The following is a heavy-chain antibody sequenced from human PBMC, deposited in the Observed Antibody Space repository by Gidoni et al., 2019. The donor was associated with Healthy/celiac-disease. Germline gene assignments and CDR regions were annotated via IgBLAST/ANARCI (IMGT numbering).Heavy chain of an antibody. V-gene: IGHV1-46*01. D-gene: IGHD6-19*01. Sequence: QVQLVQSGAEVTKPGASVKVSCKASGSTFTRYYMHWVRQAPGQGLEWMGIINPSGGSTSYAQKFQGRVTMTRDTSTSTVYMELSSLRSEDTAVYYWAREGDIYAVGGWYYANDYWGQGTLVTVSS. CDR3: AREGDIYAVGGWYYANDY. CDR1: GSTFTRYY. J-gene: IGHJ4*02. CDR2: INPSGGST.